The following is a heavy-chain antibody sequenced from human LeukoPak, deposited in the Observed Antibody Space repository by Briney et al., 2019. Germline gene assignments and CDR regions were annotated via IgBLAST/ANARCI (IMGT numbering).Heavy chain of an antibody. V-gene: IGHV1-3*01. Sequence: ASVKVSCKASGYTFTSYAMHWVRQAPGQRLEWMGWINAGNGNTKYSQKFQGRVTITRDTSASTAYMELSSLRSEDTAVYYCARDRPDYDILTGYYNYGAFDVWGQGTMVTVSS. D-gene: IGHD3-9*01. CDR3: ARDRPDYDILTGYYNYGAFDV. CDR2: INAGNGNT. CDR1: GYTFTSYA. J-gene: IGHJ3*01.